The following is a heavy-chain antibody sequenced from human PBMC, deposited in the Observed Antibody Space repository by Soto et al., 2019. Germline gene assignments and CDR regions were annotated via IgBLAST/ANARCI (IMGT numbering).Heavy chain of an antibody. V-gene: IGHV1-69*02. J-gene: IGHJ4*02. D-gene: IGHD3-10*01. CDR1: GDTFNFYS. CDR2: VNPIVSMS. Sequence: QVQLVQSGAEVKRPGSSVKVSCKASGDTFNFYSINWVRQAPGLGLEWMGRVNPIVSMSNYAQKFQGRVTLPAAKSTSTDYMEIGCLSSEDTAIYYCASSYGSGYRAFDYWGQGALVTVSS. CDR3: ASSYGSGYRAFDY.